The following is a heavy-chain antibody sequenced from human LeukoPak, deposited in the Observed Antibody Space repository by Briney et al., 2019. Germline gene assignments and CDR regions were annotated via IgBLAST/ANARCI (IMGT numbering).Heavy chain of an antibody. CDR2: IYSGGST. CDR3: AKNYYGSGSYYNARDY. D-gene: IGHD3-10*01. V-gene: IGHV3-66*01. CDR1: GFTVSSNY. Sequence: GGSLRLFCAASGFTVSSNYMSWVRQAPGKGLEWVSVIYSGGSTYYADSVKGRFTISRDNSKNTLYLQMNSLRAEDTAVYYCAKNYYGSGSYYNARDYWGQGTLVTVSS. J-gene: IGHJ4*02.